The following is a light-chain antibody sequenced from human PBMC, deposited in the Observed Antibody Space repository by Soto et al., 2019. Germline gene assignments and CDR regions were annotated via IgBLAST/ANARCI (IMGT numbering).Light chain of an antibody. Sequence: QSVLTQPASVSGSPGQSITISCTGTSSDVGGYGYVSWYQQHPGKAPKLIIYDVSNRPSGVSIRFSGSKSGNTASLTISGLQAEDEADYYCSSYERSNTYVFGTGTKVTV. CDR3: SSYERSNTYV. CDR2: DVS. CDR1: SSDVGGYGY. V-gene: IGLV2-14*03. J-gene: IGLJ1*01.